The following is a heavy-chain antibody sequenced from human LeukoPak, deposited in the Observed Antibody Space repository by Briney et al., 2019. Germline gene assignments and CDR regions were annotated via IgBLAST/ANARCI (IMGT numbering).Heavy chain of an antibody. CDR1: GFTFSSYA. V-gene: IGHV3-23*01. CDR2: ISGSGGST. J-gene: IGHJ4*02. Sequence: GGSLRLSCAASGFTFSSYAMSWVRQAPGKGLEWVSAISGSGGSTYYADSVKGRPTISRDNSKNTLYLQMNSLRAEDTAVYYCAKPYSSGYWYYFDYWGQGTLVTVSS. CDR3: AKPYSSGYWYYFDY. D-gene: IGHD3-22*01.